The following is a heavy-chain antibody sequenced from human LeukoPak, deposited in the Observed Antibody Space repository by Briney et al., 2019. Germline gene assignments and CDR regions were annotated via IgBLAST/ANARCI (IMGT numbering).Heavy chain of an antibody. J-gene: IGHJ6*03. CDR2: ISAYNGNT. CDR1: GYSFTGYY. V-gene: IGHV1-18*04. Sequence: ASVKVSCKASGYSFTGYYIHWVRQAPGQGLEWMGWISAYNGNTYYAQKLQGRVTMTTDTSTSTAYMELRSLRSDDTAVYYCAREGRYYYYYMDVWGKGTTVTVSS. CDR3: AREGRYYYYYMDV.